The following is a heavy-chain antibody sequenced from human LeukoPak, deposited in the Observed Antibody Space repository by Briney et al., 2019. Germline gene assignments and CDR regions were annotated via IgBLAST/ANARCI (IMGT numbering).Heavy chain of an antibody. J-gene: IGHJ4*02. CDR2: ISSSGGAI. Sequence: KPGGSLRLSCAASGFTFSDYYMSWIRQAPGKGLEWVSYISSSGGAIYYADSVKRRFTISRDDAENSLYLQLNSLRVEDTAVYYCTRGRRTNEYWGQGTLVTVSS. CDR1: GFTFSDYY. V-gene: IGHV3-11*04. CDR3: TRGRRTNEY. D-gene: IGHD1-1*01.